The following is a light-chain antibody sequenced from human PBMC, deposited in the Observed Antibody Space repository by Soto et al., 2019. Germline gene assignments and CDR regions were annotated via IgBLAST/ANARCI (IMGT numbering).Light chain of an antibody. CDR1: QTISSW. V-gene: IGKV1-39*01. CDR3: QQSYSTPWT. Sequence: DIQMTQSPSTLSGSVGYRVTITCRASQTISSWLAWYQQKPGKAPKLLIHAASSLQSGVPSRFSGSGSGTDFTLTISSLQPEDFATYYCQQSYSTPWTFGQGTKVDIK. CDR2: AAS. J-gene: IGKJ1*01.